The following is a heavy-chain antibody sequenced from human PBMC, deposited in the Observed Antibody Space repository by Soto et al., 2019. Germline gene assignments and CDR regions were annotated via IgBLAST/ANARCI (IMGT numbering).Heavy chain of an antibody. V-gene: IGHV3-21*05. CDR2: ISGISTYT. CDR3: ARSRYGDYLDN. D-gene: IGHD4-17*01. Sequence: EVQLVESGGGLVQPGGSLSLSCEASGFTFRSSWMSWVRQAPGKGLESLSYISGISTYTTYADSVRGRFTISRDNAKNSLFLQMNNLTADDTAVYYCARSRYGDYLDNWGQGTLVTVSS. J-gene: IGHJ4*02. CDR1: GFTFRSSW.